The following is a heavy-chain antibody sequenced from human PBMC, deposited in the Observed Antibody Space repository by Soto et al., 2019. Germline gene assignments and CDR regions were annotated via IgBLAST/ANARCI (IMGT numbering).Heavy chain of an antibody. CDR1: GFTFINAW. CDR2: IKSKTDGGTT. Sequence: GGSLRLSCAASGFTFINAWMNWVLQAPGKGLEWVGRIKSKTDGGTTDYAAPVKGRFTISRDDSKNTLYLQMNSLKTEDTAVYYFSIDYPSAADISPFDFCGQATLVTV. D-gene: IGHD3-9*01. CDR3: SIDYPSAADISPFDF. V-gene: IGHV3-15*07. J-gene: IGHJ4*02.